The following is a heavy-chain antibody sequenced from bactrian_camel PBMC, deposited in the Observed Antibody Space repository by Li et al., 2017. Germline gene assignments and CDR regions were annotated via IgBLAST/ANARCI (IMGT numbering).Heavy chain of an antibody. V-gene: IGHV3S53*01. J-gene: IGHJ6*01. CDR1: GYMFPTC. CDR2: ITNDGTT. Sequence: QVQLVESGGGSVQAGGSLKLSCAASGYMFPTCQLSWYRQAPGKQREFVSSITNDGTTTYADPVKDRFTVSQDRVANTLFLQMNSLKTEDTAVYSCKTGGTWPCRSGYWGQGTQVTVS. D-gene: IGHD2*01. CDR3: KTGGTWPCRSGY.